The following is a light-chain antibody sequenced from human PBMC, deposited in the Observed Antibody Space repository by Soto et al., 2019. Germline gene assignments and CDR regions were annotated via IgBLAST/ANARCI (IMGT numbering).Light chain of an antibody. CDR3: SSFAGGNIYV. Sequence: QSVLTQPPSASGSPGQSVTISCTGTISDVGGYNYVSCHQQHPGKAPKLIIYDVTKRPSGVPDRFSGSKSGYTASLTVSGLQAEDEADYYCSSFAGGNIYVFGTGTKLTAL. V-gene: IGLV2-8*01. J-gene: IGLJ1*01. CDR1: ISDVGGYNY. CDR2: DVT.